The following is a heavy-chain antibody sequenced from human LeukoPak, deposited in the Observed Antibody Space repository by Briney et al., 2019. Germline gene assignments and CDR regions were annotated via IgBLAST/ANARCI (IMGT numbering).Heavy chain of an antibody. CDR3: ARVMRYYDSSGYYPRAYYYYMDV. D-gene: IGHD3-22*01. CDR2: IYYSGST. Sequence: SQTLSLTCTVSGGSISSYYWSWIRQPPGKGLEWIGYIYYSGSTNYNPSLKSRVTISVDTSKNQFSLKLSSVTAADTAVYYCARVMRYYDSSGYYPRAYYYYMDVWGKGTTVTVSS. V-gene: IGHV4-59*01. CDR1: GGSISSYY. J-gene: IGHJ6*03.